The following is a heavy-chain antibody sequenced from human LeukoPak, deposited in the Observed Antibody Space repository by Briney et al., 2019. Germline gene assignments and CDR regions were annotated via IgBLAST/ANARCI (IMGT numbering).Heavy chain of an antibody. Sequence: SGPTLVNPTQTLTLTGTFSGISLSTSGVGVGWIRQPPGKALEWLALIYWDDDKRYSPSLKSRLTITKDTSKNQVVLTMTNMDPVDTATYYRAHRRSIAVAGPFKYWGQGTLVTVSS. CDR1: GISLSTSGVG. J-gene: IGHJ4*02. CDR3: AHRRSIAVAGPFKY. V-gene: IGHV2-5*02. CDR2: IYWDDDK. D-gene: IGHD6-19*01.